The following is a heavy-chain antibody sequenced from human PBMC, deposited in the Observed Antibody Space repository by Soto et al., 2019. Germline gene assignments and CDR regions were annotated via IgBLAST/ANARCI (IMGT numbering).Heavy chain of an antibody. D-gene: IGHD3-3*01. Sequence: QVQLQESGPGLVKPSETLSLTCTVSGGSISSYYWSWIRQPPGKGLEWIGYIYYSGSTNYNPSLKSRVTISVDTSKTQFSLKLSSVTAADTAVYYCARVGTIFGVVITGMDVWGQGTTVTVSS. CDR1: GGSISSYY. V-gene: IGHV4-59*01. CDR2: IYYSGST. CDR3: ARVGTIFGVVITGMDV. J-gene: IGHJ6*02.